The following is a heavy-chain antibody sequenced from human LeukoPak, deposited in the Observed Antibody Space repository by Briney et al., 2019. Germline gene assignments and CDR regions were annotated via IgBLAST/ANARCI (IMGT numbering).Heavy chain of an antibody. J-gene: IGHJ4*02. V-gene: IGHV1-2*02. CDR3: ARFEVDYVWGSYTGSFCY. D-gene: IGHD3-16*01. Sequence: GASVKASCKASGYTFTGYYMHWVRQAPGQGLEWMGWINPNSGGTNYAQKFQGRVTMTRDTSISTAYMELSRLRSDDTAVYYCARFEVDYVWGSYTGSFCYWGQGTLVTVSS. CDR2: INPNSGGT. CDR1: GYTFTGYY.